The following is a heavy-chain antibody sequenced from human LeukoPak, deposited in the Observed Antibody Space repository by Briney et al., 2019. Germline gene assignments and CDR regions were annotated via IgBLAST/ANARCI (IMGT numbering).Heavy chain of an antibody. CDR1: GFTFSSQW. D-gene: IGHD1-26*01. CDR3: ARVPRGSYSFDY. J-gene: IGHJ4*02. V-gene: IGHV3-74*03. Sequence: GGSLRLSCAASGFTFSSQWIHWVRQAPGKGLVWVSRINSDGSITKYADSVKGRFTISRDNAKNTLYLQMNSLRAEDTAVYYCARVPRGSYSFDYWGQGTLVTVSS. CDR2: INSDGSIT.